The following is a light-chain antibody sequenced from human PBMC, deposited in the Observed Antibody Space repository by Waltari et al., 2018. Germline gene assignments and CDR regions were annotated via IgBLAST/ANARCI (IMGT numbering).Light chain of an antibody. CDR1: PTIVGTY. J-gene: IGKJ5*01. V-gene: IGKV3-20*01. Sequence: EIVLTQSPDILSLSAGERATLYCWASPTIVGTYLAWYQHKPGQAPRLLIYGASNRATGIPDRFSGSGSGTAFTLTISRLEPEDFAVYYCQQYIMSPITFGQGTRLEIK. CDR2: GAS. CDR3: QQYIMSPIT.